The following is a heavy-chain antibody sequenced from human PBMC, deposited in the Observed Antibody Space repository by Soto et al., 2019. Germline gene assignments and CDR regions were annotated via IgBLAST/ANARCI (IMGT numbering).Heavy chain of an antibody. CDR1: GGSVSSATHF. J-gene: IGHJ4*02. CDR3: AREDMSGTYYFDS. D-gene: IGHD1-26*01. CDR2: IYHSGIT. V-gene: IGHV4-61*03. Sequence: QVQLQESGPGVVRSSETLSLTCAVFGGSVSSATHFWSWSRQPPGKGLEWIGYIYHSGITNSNPSLRGRLTISVDKSTKHFSLSLASVTAAATAIYYCAREDMSGTYYFDSLGQGTRVTVAS.